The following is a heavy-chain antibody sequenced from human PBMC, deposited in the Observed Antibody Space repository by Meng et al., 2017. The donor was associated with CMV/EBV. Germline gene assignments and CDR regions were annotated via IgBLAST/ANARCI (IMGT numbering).Heavy chain of an antibody. CDR3: ARVRLRKHYYYGMDV. Sequence: GGSLRLSCAASGFTFSSYSMNWVRQAPGKGLEWVSYISSSSSTIYYADSVKGRFTISRDNAKNSLYLQMNSLRAEDTALYYCARVRLRKHYYYGMDVWGQGTTVTVSS. CDR2: ISSSSSTI. V-gene: IGHV3-48*04. D-gene: IGHD3-16*01. J-gene: IGHJ6*02. CDR1: GFTFSSYS.